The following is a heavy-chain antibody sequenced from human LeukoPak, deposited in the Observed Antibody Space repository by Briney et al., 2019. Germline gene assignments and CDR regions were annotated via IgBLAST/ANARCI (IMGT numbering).Heavy chain of an antibody. CDR2: INPNSGGT. CDR1: GYTLTELS. CDR3: ARVIRPFGGTMDAFDI. V-gene: IGHV1-2*02. Sequence: GASVKVSCKVSGYTLTELSMHWVRQAPGKGLEWMGWINPNSGGTNYAQKFQGRVTMTRDTSISTAYMELSRLRSDDTAVYYCARVIRPFGGTMDAFDIWGQGTMVTVSS. J-gene: IGHJ3*02. D-gene: IGHD1-14*01.